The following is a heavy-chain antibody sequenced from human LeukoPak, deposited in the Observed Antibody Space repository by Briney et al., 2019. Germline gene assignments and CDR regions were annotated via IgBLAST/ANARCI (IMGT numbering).Heavy chain of an antibody. CDR1: GGSISSSNW. D-gene: IGHD2-2*01. Sequence: SETLSLTCAVSGGSISSSNWWSWVRQPLGKGLEWIGEIYHSGSTNYNPSLKSRVTISVDKSKNQFSLKLSSVTAADTAVYYCAREQLPQYYFDYWGQGTLVTVSS. CDR3: AREQLPQYYFDY. J-gene: IGHJ4*02. CDR2: IYHSGST. V-gene: IGHV4-4*02.